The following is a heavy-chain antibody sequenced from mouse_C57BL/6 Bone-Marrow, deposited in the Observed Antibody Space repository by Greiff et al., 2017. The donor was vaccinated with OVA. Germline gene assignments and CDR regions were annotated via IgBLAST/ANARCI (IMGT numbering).Heavy chain of an antibody. D-gene: IGHD2-5*01. CDR1: GYAFTNYL. CDR3: ARSKDSNYEAWFAY. J-gene: IGHJ3*01. CDR2: INPGSGGT. Sequence: QVQLQQSGAELVRPGTSVKVSCKASGYAFTNYLIEWVKQRPGPGLEWIGVINPGSGGTNYNEKFKGKATLTADKSSSTAYMQLSSLTSEDSAVYFCARSKDSNYEAWFAYWGQGTLVTVSA. V-gene: IGHV1-54*01.